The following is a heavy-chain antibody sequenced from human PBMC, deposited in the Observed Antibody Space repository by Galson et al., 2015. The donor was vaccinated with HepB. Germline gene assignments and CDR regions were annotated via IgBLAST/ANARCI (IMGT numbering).Heavy chain of an antibody. CDR2: INPTGYST. CDR1: RYTFTRYN. D-gene: IGHD3-22*01. Sequence: SVKVSCKAPRYTFTRYNMHWVRQAPGQGLEWMGVINPTGYSTTYARKFQGRVTTTSDTSTSTVYMELSSLRSEDTAVYYCARPSDYYDSSGYMSDALDIWGQGTMVTVAS. J-gene: IGHJ3*02. V-gene: IGHV1-46*01. CDR3: ARPSDYYDSSGYMSDALDI.